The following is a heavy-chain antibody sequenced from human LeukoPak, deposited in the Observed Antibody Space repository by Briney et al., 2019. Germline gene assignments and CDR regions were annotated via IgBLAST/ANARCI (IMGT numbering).Heavy chain of an antibody. CDR2: LYNSGST. J-gene: IGHJ3*01. CDR1: GGSVSSYY. Sequence: SETLSLTCTVSGGSVSSYYWNWMRQPPGKGLEWIGYLYNSGSTNYNPSLKSRLTISLDMSKNQLSLKLTSVTAADTAVYYCARGVTSPLFASSVRGQATTVTVSS. V-gene: IGHV4-59*02. CDR3: ARGVTSPLFASSV. D-gene: IGHD1-26*01.